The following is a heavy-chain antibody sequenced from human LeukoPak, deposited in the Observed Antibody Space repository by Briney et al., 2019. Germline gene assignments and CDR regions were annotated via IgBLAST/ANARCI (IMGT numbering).Heavy chain of an antibody. D-gene: IGHD6-13*01. CDR2: IYYSGST. Sequence: SKTLSLTCTVSGGSISSGGCYWSWIRQHPGKGLEWIGYIYYSGSTYYNPSLKSRVTISVDTSKNQFSLKLSSVTAADTAVYYCAREREDIAAAGTVGYNWFDPWGQGTLVTVSS. CDR1: GGSISSGGCY. V-gene: IGHV4-31*03. J-gene: IGHJ5*02. CDR3: AREREDIAAAGTVGYNWFDP.